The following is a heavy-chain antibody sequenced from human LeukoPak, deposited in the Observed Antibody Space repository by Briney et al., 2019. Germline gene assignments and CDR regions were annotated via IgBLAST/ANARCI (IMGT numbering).Heavy chain of an antibody. CDR3: ASRGGSGKYDFDF. V-gene: IGHV1-2*02. CDR1: GYSLTDYY. Sequence: ASVKVSCKASGYSLTDYYIHWVRQAPGQGLEWMGWINPNTGDTNYAQKFQGRVTLTRDTSISTAYMELSSLRYDDTAVYYCASRGGSGKYDFDFWGQGTLVTVSS. CDR2: INPNTGDT. D-gene: IGHD3-10*01. J-gene: IGHJ4*02.